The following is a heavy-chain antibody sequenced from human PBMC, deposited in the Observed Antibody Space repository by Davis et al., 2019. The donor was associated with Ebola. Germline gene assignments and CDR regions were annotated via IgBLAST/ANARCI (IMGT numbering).Heavy chain of an antibody. CDR2: INHSGST. J-gene: IGHJ4*02. Sequence: PSETLSLTCAVYGGSFSGYYWSWIRQPPGKGLEWIGEINHSGSTNYNPSLKSRVTISVDTSKNQFSLKLSSVTAADTAVYYCARSYYGDYVRGYFDYWGQGTLVTVSS. V-gene: IGHV4-34*01. CDR3: ARSYYGDYVRGYFDY. D-gene: IGHD4-17*01. CDR1: GGSFSGYY.